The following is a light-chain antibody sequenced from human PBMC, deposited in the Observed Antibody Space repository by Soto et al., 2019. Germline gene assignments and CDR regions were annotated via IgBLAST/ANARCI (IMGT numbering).Light chain of an antibody. J-gene: IGLJ1*01. CDR2: DVS. CDR3: SSYTSINTRV. Sequence: QSVLTQPASVSGSPGQSITISCTGTSSDVGGCNYVSWYQQHPGKAPKLMIYDVSNRPSGVSYRFSGSKSGNTASLTIPWLQAEDEADYYCSSYTSINTRVFGTGTKVTVL. V-gene: IGLV2-14*01. CDR1: SSDVGGCNY.